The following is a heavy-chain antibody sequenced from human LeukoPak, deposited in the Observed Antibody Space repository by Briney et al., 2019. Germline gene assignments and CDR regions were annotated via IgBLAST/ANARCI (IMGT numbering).Heavy chain of an antibody. CDR3: AGSSWYAGGNWFDP. J-gene: IGHJ5*02. CDR1: GFTFSDHY. CDR2: TRNKANSYTT. V-gene: IGHV3-72*01. D-gene: IGHD6-13*01. Sequence: GGSLRLSCAASGFTFSDHYMDWVRQAPGKGLEWVGRTRNKANSYTTEYAASVKGRFTISRDDSKNSLYLQMNSLRAEDTAVYYCAGSSWYAGGNWFDPWGQGTLVTVSS.